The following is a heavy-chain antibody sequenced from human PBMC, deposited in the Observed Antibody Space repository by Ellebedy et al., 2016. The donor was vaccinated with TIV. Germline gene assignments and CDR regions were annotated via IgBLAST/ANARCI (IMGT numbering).Heavy chain of an antibody. V-gene: IGHV4-39*01. D-gene: IGHD5-12*01. CDR2: IHSSGKT. CDR3: VRHRDMVATIPGFGFYFYGVDV. CDR1: GDSISNGRFY. J-gene: IGHJ6*02. Sequence: PSETLSLTCTVSGDSISNGRFYWGWIRQTPGEGLEGIGSIHSSGKTYYSPSLESRATISGDTSRNQFSLKLNSVTAADTALYYCVRHRDMVATIPGFGFYFYGVDVWGQGTTVTVSS.